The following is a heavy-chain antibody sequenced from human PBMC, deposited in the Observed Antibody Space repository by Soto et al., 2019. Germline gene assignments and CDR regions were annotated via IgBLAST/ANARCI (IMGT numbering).Heavy chain of an antibody. CDR1: GYTFTSYG. Sequence: ASVKVSCKASGYTFTSYGISWVRQAPGQGLEWMGWISAYNGNTNYAQKLQGRVTMTTDTSTSTAYMELRSLRSDATAAYYCARELGYDFWSGLDREDDYYYSYMAVWGKGTTVTVSS. J-gene: IGHJ6*03. CDR3: ARELGYDFWSGLDREDDYYYSYMAV. V-gene: IGHV1-18*01. CDR2: ISAYNGNT. D-gene: IGHD3-3*01.